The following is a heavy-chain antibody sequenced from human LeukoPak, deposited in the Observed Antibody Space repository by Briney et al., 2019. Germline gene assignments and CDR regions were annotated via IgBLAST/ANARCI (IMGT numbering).Heavy chain of an antibody. J-gene: IGHJ4*02. D-gene: IGHD6-13*01. Sequence: EASVKVSCKASGYTFTGYYMHWVRQAPGQGLEWMGWISAYNGNTNYAQRLQGRVTMTTDTSTSTAYMELRSLRSDDTAVYYCARVRLAAAEDYWGQGTLVTVSS. CDR2: ISAYNGNT. V-gene: IGHV1-18*04. CDR1: GYTFTGYY. CDR3: ARVRLAAAEDY.